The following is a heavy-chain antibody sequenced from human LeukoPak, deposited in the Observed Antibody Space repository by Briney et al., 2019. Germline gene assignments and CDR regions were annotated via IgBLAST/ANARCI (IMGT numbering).Heavy chain of an antibody. CDR3: AKRSCSGGSCNFDY. Sequence: PGGSLRLSCAASGFTFSSYAMSWVRQAPGKGLEWVSAISDSGAATNYADSVKGRLTISRDNSKNTLYLQMNSLGAEDTAVYYCAKRSCSGGSCNFDYWGQGTLVTVSS. J-gene: IGHJ4*02. CDR1: GFTFSSYA. D-gene: IGHD2-15*01. V-gene: IGHV3-23*01. CDR2: ISDSGAAT.